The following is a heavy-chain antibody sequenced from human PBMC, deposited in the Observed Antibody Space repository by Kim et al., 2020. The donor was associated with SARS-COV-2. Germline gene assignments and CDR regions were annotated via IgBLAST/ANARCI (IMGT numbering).Heavy chain of an antibody. CDR3: ARNSPTYGNYGHDVFDV. V-gene: IGHV4-31*03. CDR1: GGSITSGGYY. D-gene: IGHD3-16*01. CDR2: IYYPGST. J-gene: IGHJ3*01. Sequence: SETLSLTCSVSGGSITSGGYYWNWIRQHPVRGLEWIGYIYYPGSTFSNPSLRSRVTVSVDASKRQFYLKLRSVTAADTAVYFCARNSPTYGNYGHDVFDVWGREKMVTVSS.